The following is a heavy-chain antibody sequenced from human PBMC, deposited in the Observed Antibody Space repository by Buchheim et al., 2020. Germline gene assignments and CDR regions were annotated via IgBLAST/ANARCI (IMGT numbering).Heavy chain of an antibody. CDR2: ISHSGST. Sequence: QLQLQESGSGLVKPSQTLSLTCAVSGGSISSGAYSWSWIRQPPGKGLEWIGYISHSGSTYYNPSLKSRVTISVDRSKNQFSLRLSSLTAADTAVYYCATTSVLLFLEWSERYFDLWGRGTL. CDR3: ATTSVLLFLEWSERYFDL. CDR1: GGSISSGAYS. D-gene: IGHD3-3*01. J-gene: IGHJ2*01. V-gene: IGHV4-30-2*01.